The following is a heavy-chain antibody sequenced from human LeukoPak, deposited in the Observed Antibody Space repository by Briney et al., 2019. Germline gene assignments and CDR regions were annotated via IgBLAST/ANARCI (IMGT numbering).Heavy chain of an antibody. Sequence: PGGSLRLSCAASGFTFSSYWMSWVRQAPGKGLEWVANIKEDGSRNHYVDSVKGRFTISRDNAKNSLYLQMSSLRAEDTAVYYCARQLSGWYDADPYWGQGTLGTVSS. J-gene: IGHJ4*02. CDR2: IKEDGSRN. V-gene: IGHV3-7*05. CDR3: ARQLSGWYDADPY. CDR1: GFTFSSYW. D-gene: IGHD6-19*01.